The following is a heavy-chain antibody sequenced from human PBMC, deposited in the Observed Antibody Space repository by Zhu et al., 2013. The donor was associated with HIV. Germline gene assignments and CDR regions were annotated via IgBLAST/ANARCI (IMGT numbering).Heavy chain of an antibody. Sequence: VQLQESGPGLVKPSQTLSLTCTVSGGSISRDNYYWTWIRQHPGKGLEYIGYIYYSGRTYYNPSLKSRVSISVDTSKNQFSLKLSSVTAADTAVYYCARAAAAAHYYGMDVWGQGTTVTVSS. J-gene: IGHJ6*02. CDR1: GGSISRDNYY. D-gene: IGHD6-13*01. CDR2: IYYSGRT. V-gene: IGHV4-31*03. CDR3: ARAAAAAHYYGMDV.